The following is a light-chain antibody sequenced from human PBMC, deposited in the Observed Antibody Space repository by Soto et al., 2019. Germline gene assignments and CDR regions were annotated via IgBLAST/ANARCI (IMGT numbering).Light chain of an antibody. CDR3: QQYASSLT. CDR1: QSVDSAF. Sequence: EIVLTQSPGSLSLSLGERATLSCRASQSVDSAFFAWYQQKPGQPPRLLMYGASRRATGIPDRFSGSGSWTDFTLTISRLAPEDFAVYYCQQYASSLTFGQGTKVEI. V-gene: IGKV3-20*01. J-gene: IGKJ1*01. CDR2: GAS.